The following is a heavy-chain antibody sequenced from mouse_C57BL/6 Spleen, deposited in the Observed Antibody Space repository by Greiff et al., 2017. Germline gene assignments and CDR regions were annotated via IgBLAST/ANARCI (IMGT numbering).Heavy chain of an antibody. V-gene: IGHV3-6*01. CDR1: GYSITSGYY. CDR2: ISYDGSN. CDR3: ARRGRYDAMDY. Sequence: EVKLVESGPGLVKPSQSLSLTCSVTGYSITSGYYWNWIRQFPGNKLEWMGYISYDGSNNYNPSLKNRISITRDTSKNQFFLKLNSVTTEDTATYYCARRGRYDAMDYWGQGTSVTVSS. J-gene: IGHJ4*01.